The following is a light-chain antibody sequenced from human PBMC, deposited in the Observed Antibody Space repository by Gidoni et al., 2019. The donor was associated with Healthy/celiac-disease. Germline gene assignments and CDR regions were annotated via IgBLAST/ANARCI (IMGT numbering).Light chain of an antibody. CDR2: DAS. J-gene: IGKJ1*01. CDR1: QRISSW. V-gene: IGKV1-5*01. Sequence: DIQMTQSPSTLSASVGDRVTITCRASQRISSWLAWYQQKPGKAPKLLIYDASSLESGVPSRFSGSGSGTELTLTISSLQPDDFATYYCQQYNSYSRTCGQXTKVEIK. CDR3: QQYNSYSRT.